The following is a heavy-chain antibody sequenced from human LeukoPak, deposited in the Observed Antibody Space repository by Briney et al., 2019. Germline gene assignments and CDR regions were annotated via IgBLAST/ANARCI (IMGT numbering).Heavy chain of an antibody. CDR3: ARWGQLAFDY. D-gene: IGHD6-6*01. V-gene: IGHV3-64*01. Sequence: GGSLRLSCAASGFTFSSYAMHWVCQAPGKGLEYVSAISSNGGSTYYANSVKGRFIVSRDNSKNTLYLQMGSLRAEDMAVYYCARWGQLAFDYWGQGTLVTVSS. CDR2: ISSNGGST. J-gene: IGHJ4*02. CDR1: GFTFSSYA.